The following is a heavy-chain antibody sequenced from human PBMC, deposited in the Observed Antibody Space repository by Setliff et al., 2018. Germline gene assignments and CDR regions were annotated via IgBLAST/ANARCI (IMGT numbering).Heavy chain of an antibody. CDR3: ARGRERDYNFWSGYYTYYYYGMDV. Sequence: ASVKVSCKASGYTFTTYDINWVRQATGQGLEWMGWMNPNSGNTGYAQKFQGRVTMTRNTSISTAYMELSSLRSEDTAVYYCARGRERDYNFWSGYYTYYYYGMDVWGQGTTVTVSS. CDR1: GYTFTTYD. CDR2: MNPNSGNT. J-gene: IGHJ6*02. D-gene: IGHD3-3*01. V-gene: IGHV1-8*02.